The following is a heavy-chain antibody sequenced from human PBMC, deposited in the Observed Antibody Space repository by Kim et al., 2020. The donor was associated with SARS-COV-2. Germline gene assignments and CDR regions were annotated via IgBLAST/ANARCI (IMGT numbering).Heavy chain of an antibody. J-gene: IGHJ4*02. CDR1: GFTFSSYS. CDR2: ISSSSSYI. Sequence: GGSLRLSCAASGFTFSSYSMNWVRQAPGKGLEWVSSISSSSSYIYYADSVKGRFTISRDNAKNSLYLQMNSLRAEDTAVYYCARDRSGSGGYYFDYWGQGTLVTVSS. CDR3: ARDRSGSGGYYFDY. V-gene: IGHV3-21*01. D-gene: IGHD3-10*01.